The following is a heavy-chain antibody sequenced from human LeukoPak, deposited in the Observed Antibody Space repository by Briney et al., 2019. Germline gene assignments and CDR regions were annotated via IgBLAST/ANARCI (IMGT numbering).Heavy chain of an antibody. CDR1: GDSINSSNW. CDR2: IYHSGNT. CDR3: ARAGGGTYYFGF. Sequence: SETLSLTCAVSGDSINSSNWWNWVRQPPGQGLEWIAEIYHSGNTNYNPSLKSRVTISLDKSKNQFSLKLTSVTAADTALYFCARAGGGTYYFGFWGQGTLVTVSS. D-gene: IGHD1-26*01. V-gene: IGHV4-4*02. J-gene: IGHJ4*02.